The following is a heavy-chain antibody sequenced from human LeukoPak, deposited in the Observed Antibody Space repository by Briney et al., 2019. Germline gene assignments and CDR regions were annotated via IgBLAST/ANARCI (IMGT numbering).Heavy chain of an antibody. Sequence: GGSLRLSCAASGFTFSSYAMSWVRRAPGKGLEWVSAISGSGGSTYYADSVKGRFTISRDNSKNTLYLQMNSLRAEDTAVYYCAKSGGNYYYDSSGYYPPYYFDYWGQGTLVTVSS. CDR1: GFTFSSYA. V-gene: IGHV3-23*01. D-gene: IGHD3-22*01. CDR3: AKSGGNYYYDSSGYYPPYYFDY. CDR2: ISGSGGST. J-gene: IGHJ4*02.